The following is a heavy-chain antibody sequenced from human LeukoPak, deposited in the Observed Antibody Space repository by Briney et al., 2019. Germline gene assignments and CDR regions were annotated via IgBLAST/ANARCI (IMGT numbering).Heavy chain of an antibody. D-gene: IGHD3-22*01. CDR2: IYYSGST. CDR3: ARGRITMISMHWYFDL. Sequence: SETLSLTCTVSGGSISSHYWSWIRQPPGKGLEWIGYIYYSGSTYYNPSLKSRVTISVDTSKNQFSLKLSSVTAADTAVYYCARGRITMISMHWYFDLWGRGTLVTVSS. J-gene: IGHJ2*01. CDR1: GGSISSHY. V-gene: IGHV4-59*08.